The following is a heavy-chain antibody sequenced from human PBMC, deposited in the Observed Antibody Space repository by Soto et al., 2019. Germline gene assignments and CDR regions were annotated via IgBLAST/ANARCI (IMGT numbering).Heavy chain of an antibody. D-gene: IGHD6-13*01. V-gene: IGHV1-3*01. CDR3: ASFPAAAGNRPFDY. Sequence: GASVKVSCKASGYTFTNYAIHWVRQAPGQRLEWMGWINAGNANTKYSQKLQGRVTMTTDTSTSTAYMELRSLRSDDTAVYYCASFPAAAGNRPFDYWGQGTLVTVSS. CDR1: GYTFTNYA. CDR2: INAGNANT. J-gene: IGHJ4*02.